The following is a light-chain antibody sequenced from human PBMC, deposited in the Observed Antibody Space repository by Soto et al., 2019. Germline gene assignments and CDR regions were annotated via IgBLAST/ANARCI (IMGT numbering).Light chain of an antibody. V-gene: IGLV2-11*01. CDR2: DAS. Sequence: QSALTQPRSVSASPGQSVTISCTGTSSNVGGYNYVSWYQQHPGTAPQLMIYDASKRPSGVPDRFAGSKSGNAASLTISGLQAEDEDDYYCCSYAASYTLVFGGGTKLTVL. CDR1: SSNVGGYNY. CDR3: CSYAASYTLV. J-gene: IGLJ2*01.